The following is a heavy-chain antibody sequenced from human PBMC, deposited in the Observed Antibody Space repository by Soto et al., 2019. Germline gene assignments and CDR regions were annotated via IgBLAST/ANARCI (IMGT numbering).Heavy chain of an antibody. CDR3: PRAFSPGVAGRLFDF. Sequence: ASVKVSCKASGYTFKTYAIHWVRQAPGQRLEWMGRINAGNGNTKYSQKFQGRVTITRDTSASTAYMELSSLRSEDTALYYCPRAFSPGVAGRLFDFWGLGTPVTVSS. CDR2: INAGNGNT. CDR1: GYTFKTYA. D-gene: IGHD6-19*01. J-gene: IGHJ4*02. V-gene: IGHV1-3*01.